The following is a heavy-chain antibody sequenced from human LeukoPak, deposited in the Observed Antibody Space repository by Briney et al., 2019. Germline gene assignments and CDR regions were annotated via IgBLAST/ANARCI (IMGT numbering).Heavy chain of an antibody. D-gene: IGHD3-3*01. V-gene: IGHV4-38-2*01. J-gene: IGHJ4*02. CDR2: FYHSGST. CDR3: ARSRGFWSGSDY. CDR1: DYSISSGYY. Sequence: SETLSLTCAVSDYSISSGYYWGWIRQPPGKGLEWIGSFYHSGSTYYSPSLKSRVTISVDTSKNQFSLKLTSWTAADTAVYYCARSRGFWSGSDYWGQGTLVTVSS.